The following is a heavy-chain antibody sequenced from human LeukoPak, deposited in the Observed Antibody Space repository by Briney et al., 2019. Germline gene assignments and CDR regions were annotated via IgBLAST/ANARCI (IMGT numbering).Heavy chain of an antibody. CDR2: ISWNSGSI. CDR3: AKDRNYYDSSGLDY. Sequence: GRSLRLSCAASGFTFDDYAMHWVRQAPGKGLEWVSGISWNSGSITYADSVKGRFTISRDNAKNSLYLQMSSLRAEDTALYYCAKDRNYYDSSGLDYWGQGTLVTVSS. J-gene: IGHJ4*02. D-gene: IGHD3-22*01. CDR1: GFTFDDYA. V-gene: IGHV3-9*01.